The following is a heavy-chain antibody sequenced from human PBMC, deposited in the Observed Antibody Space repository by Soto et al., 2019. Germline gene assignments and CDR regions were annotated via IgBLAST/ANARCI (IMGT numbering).Heavy chain of an antibody. Sequence: QVQLVQSGAEVKMPGASVKVSCKVSGSILTEFSIHWVRQAPGKGLEWLGVLDREDGETVYAEKFQGRVTVTEATSTDTAYLEVSRLRSDDTAVYFCATDYDYWGQGTLVIVSS. V-gene: IGHV1-24*01. CDR1: GSILTEFS. CDR3: ATDYDY. CDR2: LDREDGET. J-gene: IGHJ4*02.